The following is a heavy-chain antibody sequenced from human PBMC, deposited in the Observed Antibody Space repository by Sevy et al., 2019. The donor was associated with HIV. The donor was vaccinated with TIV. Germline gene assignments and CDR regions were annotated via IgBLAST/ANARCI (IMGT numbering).Heavy chain of an antibody. J-gene: IGHJ4*02. CDR2: INHSGST. D-gene: IGHD3-22*01. CDR3: ARGRVYDSSGYYPFNFDY. CDR1: GGSFSGYY. V-gene: IGHV4-34*01. Sequence: SETLSLTCAVYGGSFSGYYWSWIRQPPGKGLEWIGEINHSGSTNYNPSLKSGVTISVDTSKNQFSLKLSSVTAADTAVYYCARGRVYDSSGYYPFNFDYWGQGTLVTVSS.